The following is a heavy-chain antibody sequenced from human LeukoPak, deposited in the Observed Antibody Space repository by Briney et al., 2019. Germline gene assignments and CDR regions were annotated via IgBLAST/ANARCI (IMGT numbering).Heavy chain of an antibody. D-gene: IGHD3-9*01. CDR1: GFTFSSYW. V-gene: IGHV3-74*01. Sequence: PGGSLRLSCAASGFTFSSYWMHWVRQAPGKGLVWVSRINSDGSSTSYADSVKGRFTISRDNAKNTLYLQMNSLRDEDTAVYYCARSYYDVLTGYYNHLDYWGQGTLVTVSS. J-gene: IGHJ4*02. CDR3: ARSYYDVLTGYYNHLDY. CDR2: INSDGSST.